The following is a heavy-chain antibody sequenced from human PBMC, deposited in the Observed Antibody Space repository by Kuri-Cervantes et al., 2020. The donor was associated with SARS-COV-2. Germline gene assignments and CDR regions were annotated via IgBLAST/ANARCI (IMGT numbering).Heavy chain of an antibody. V-gene: IGHV3-21*01. CDR3: ARVAGEGPIYYYYMDV. J-gene: IGHJ6*03. CDR1: GFTFDDYG. CDR2: ISGSGSYI. Sequence: GESLKISCAASGFTFDDYGMSWVRQAPGKALEWVSSISGSGSYIYYADSVKGRFTISKGNAKNSLYLQMNGLRGEDTAVYSCARVAGEGPIYYYYMDVWGKGTAVTDSS. D-gene: IGHD2-21*01.